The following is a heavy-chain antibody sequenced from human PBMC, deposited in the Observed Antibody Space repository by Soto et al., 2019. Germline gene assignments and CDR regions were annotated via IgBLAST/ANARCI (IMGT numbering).Heavy chain of an antibody. CDR3: ARVKATLYRHYYFDY. CDR2: IFYTGST. V-gene: IGHV4-30-4*01. Sequence: SESLSLTCSVSGGTINRGDYFWSWIRQPPGKGLEWIGSIFYTGSTYYSPSLKSRASMAMDTSKNLLSLRLRSLTAADTAVYFCARVKATLYRHYYFDYWGQGTPVTVSS. D-gene: IGHD5-12*01. CDR1: GGTINRGDYF. J-gene: IGHJ4*02.